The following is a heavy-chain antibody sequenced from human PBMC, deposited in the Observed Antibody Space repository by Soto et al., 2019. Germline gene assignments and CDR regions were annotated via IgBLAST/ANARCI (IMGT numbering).Heavy chain of an antibody. V-gene: IGHV4-34*01. J-gene: IGHJ3*01. CDR1: GGSFSGYF. CDR3: ARGGSSDWQVAFDF. D-gene: IGHD6-19*01. CDR2: VNHNGRN. Sequence: SGTLSLTCAFYGGSFSGYFWNWIRQSPGKGLEWIGKVNHNGRNNYNPSLKSRVTISLDMSKNQISLKLTSVTAADTAVYYCARGGSSDWQVAFDFWGQGTMVTVSS.